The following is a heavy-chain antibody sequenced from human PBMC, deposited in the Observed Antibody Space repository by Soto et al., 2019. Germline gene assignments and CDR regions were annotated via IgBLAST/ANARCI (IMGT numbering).Heavy chain of an antibody. CDR3: ARLNWDGGY. D-gene: IGHD1-20*01. Sequence: QMQLQESGPGLVKPSQTLSLTCTVSGGSISSGGYSCSWIRQHPGKGLEWIGYIYYSGSTFYNPSLKTRVTMSVDTSKNQFSLKLSSVTAADTAMYYCARLNWDGGYWGQGTLVTVSS. CDR1: GGSISSGGYS. CDR2: IYYSGST. V-gene: IGHV4-31*03. J-gene: IGHJ4*02.